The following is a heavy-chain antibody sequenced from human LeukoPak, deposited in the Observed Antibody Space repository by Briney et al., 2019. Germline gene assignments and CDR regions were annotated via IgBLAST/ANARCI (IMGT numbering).Heavy chain of an antibody. CDR3: ARAFKYSMSGYFFDY. CDR1: GFTFDDYD. J-gene: IGHJ4*02. CDR2: INWNGGRT. D-gene: IGHD2-21*01. V-gene: IGHV3-20*03. Sequence: GGSLRLSYAASGFTFDDYDMSWVRQAPGKGLEWVSGINWNGGRTGYADSVKGRFTISRDNAKNSLYLQMNSLRAEDTALYYCARAFKYSMSGYFFDYWGQGTLVTVSS.